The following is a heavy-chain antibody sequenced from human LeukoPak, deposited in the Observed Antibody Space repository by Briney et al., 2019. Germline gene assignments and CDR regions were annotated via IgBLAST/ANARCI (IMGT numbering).Heavy chain of an antibody. CDR2: VSWNSGNV. J-gene: IGHJ4*02. CDR3: AKAVYGDFQSTVDY. CDR1: RFSFEDYA. Sequence: GRSLRLSCAASRFSFEDYAMHWVRQPPGKGLEWVSGVSWNSGNVGYADSVKGRFTISRDNAKNFLYLQMSSLRAEDTALYYCAKAVYGDFQSTVDYWGRGTLVTVSS. D-gene: IGHD4-17*01. V-gene: IGHV3-9*01.